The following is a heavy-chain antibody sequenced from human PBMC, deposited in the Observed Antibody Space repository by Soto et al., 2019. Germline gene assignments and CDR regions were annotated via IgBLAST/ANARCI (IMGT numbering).Heavy chain of an antibody. J-gene: IGHJ4*02. V-gene: IGHV3-21*01. CDR2: ISSSSTYI. D-gene: IGHD2-15*01. CDR1: VFSFTIYS. Sequence: VGSLRLSCASSVFSFTIYSMNCVRHSPGKGLEWVSCISSSSTYIYYADSLKGRFSISRDNAKNSLYLQLNSLRAEDTAIYYCATGYCSGGNCHFENWGQGTLVTVSS. CDR3: ATGYCSGGNCHFEN.